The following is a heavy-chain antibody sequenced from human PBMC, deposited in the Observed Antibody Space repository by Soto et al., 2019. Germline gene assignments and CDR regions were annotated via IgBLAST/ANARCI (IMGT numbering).Heavy chain of an antibody. CDR1: GYIFTTYY. V-gene: IGHV1-46*01. Sequence: QVQLVQSGAEVKEPGASVKVSCKASGYIFTTYYIHWVRQAPGQGLEWMGIINPSGGATTYAQKFQGRVTMTMDTSTTTFYMALGSLRSDDTAVYYCAREFLSYHVSGHLYFFDYWGQGTLVSVSS. CDR3: AREFLSYHVSGHLYFFDY. J-gene: IGHJ4*02. D-gene: IGHD2-15*01. CDR2: INPSGGAT.